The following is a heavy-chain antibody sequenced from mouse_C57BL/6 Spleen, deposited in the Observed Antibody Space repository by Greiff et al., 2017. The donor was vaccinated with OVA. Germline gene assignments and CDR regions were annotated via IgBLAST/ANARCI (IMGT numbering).Heavy chain of an antibody. CDR1: GYTFTSYW. D-gene: IGHD1-1*01. CDR3: ASGATTVVATDFDY. J-gene: IGHJ2*01. CDR2: IDPSDSYT. V-gene: IGHV1-50*01. Sequence: VQLQQPGAELVKPGASVKLSCKASGYTFTSYWMQWVKQRPGQGLEWIGEIDPSDSYTNYNQKFKGKATLTVDTSSSTAYMQLSSLTSEDSAVYYCASGATTVVATDFDYWGQGTTLTVAS.